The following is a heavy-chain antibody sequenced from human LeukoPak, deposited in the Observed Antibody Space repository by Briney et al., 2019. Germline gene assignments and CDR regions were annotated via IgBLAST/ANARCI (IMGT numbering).Heavy chain of an antibody. CDR3: ARGGYSGFDV. V-gene: IGHV3-13*04. D-gene: IGHD5-12*01. Sequence: GGSLRLSCAASGLTFSTYDMHCVRQATGEGLEWVSGIGKGGDTYYVGSVKGRFTISRENAKNSLYLQMNSLRSGDTAVYYCARGGYSGFDVWGQGTVVTVSS. CDR2: IGKGGDT. J-gene: IGHJ3*01. CDR1: GLTFSTYD.